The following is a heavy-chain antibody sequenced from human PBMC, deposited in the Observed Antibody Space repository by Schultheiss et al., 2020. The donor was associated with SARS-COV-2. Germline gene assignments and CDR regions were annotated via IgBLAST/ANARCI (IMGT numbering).Heavy chain of an antibody. CDR3: AKEGRDRGNHYYYYGMDV. CDR2: ISYDGSNK. J-gene: IGHJ6*02. Sequence: GGSLRLSCAASGFTFSSYAMHWVRQAPGKGLEWVAVISYDGSNKYYADSVKGRFTISRDNSKNTLYLQMNSLRAEDTAVYYCAKEGRDRGNHYYYYGMDVWGQGTTVTVSS. V-gene: IGHV3-30-3*01. D-gene: IGHD4-23*01. CDR1: GFTFSSYA.